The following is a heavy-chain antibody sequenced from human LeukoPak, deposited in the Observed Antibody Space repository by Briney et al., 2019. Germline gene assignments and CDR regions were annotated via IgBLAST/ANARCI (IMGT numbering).Heavy chain of an antibody. Sequence: PSETLSLTCSVSGGSISSYYWSWIRQPPGKGLEWIGYIYYSGSTNYNLSLKSRVTISVDTSKNQFSLKLSSVTAADTAVYYCARGLGWFGEPPLYYFDYWGQGTLVTVSS. D-gene: IGHD3-10*01. CDR1: GGSISSYY. V-gene: IGHV4-59*01. J-gene: IGHJ4*02. CDR3: ARGLGWFGEPPLYYFDY. CDR2: IYYSGST.